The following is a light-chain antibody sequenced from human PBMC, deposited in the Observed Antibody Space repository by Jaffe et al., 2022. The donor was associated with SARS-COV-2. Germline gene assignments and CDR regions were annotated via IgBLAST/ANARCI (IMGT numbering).Light chain of an antibody. V-gene: IGKV3-20*01. CDR3: QQYGSSPLYT. J-gene: IGKJ2*01. CDR2: GAS. CDR1: QSVSSSY. Sequence: EIVLTQSPGTLSLSPGERATLSCRASQSVSSSYLAWYHQKPGQAPRLLIYGASSRATGIPDRISGSGSGTDFTLTISRLEPEDFAVYYCQQYGSSPLYTFGQGTKLEIK.